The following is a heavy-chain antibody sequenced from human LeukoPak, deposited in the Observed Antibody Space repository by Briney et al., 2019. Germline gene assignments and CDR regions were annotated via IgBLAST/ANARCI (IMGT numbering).Heavy chain of an antibody. D-gene: IGHD6-13*01. V-gene: IGHV1-8*02. CDR2: MNPKSGNT. CDR1: GYTFTGYY. J-gene: IGHJ4*02. CDR3: ARDIEAAGDCFDY. Sequence: GASVKVSCKASGYTFTGYYMHWVRQAPGQGLEWMGWMNPKSGNTGYAQKFQGRVTMTRDTSISTAYMELSSLRSEDTAIYFCARDIEAAGDCFDYWGQGTPVTVSS.